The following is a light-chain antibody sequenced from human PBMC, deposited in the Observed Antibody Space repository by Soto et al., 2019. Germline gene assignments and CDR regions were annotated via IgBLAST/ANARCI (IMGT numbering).Light chain of an antibody. CDR1: QSVSSN. V-gene: IGKV3-15*01. J-gene: IGKJ4*01. CDR2: GAS. Sequence: EIVMTQSPATLSVSPGERATLSCRASQSVSSNLAWYQQKPGQAPRLLIYGASTRATGIPARFSGSGSGTEVPLTISSLQSEDFAVYYCLQYNNWPLTFGGGTKVEIK. CDR3: LQYNNWPLT.